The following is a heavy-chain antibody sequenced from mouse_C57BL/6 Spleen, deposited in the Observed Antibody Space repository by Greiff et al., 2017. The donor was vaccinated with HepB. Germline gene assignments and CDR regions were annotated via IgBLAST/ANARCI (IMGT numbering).Heavy chain of an antibody. Sequence: VKLMESGAELVRPGTSVKVSCKASGYAFTNYLIEWVKQRPGQGLEWIGVINPGSGGTNYNEKFKGKATLTADKSYSTAYMQLSSLTSEDSAVYFCARGLRLRDFDYWGQGTTLTVSS. CDR1: GYAFTNYL. CDR2: INPGSGGT. D-gene: IGHD3-2*02. V-gene: IGHV1-54*01. J-gene: IGHJ2*01. CDR3: ARGLRLRDFDY.